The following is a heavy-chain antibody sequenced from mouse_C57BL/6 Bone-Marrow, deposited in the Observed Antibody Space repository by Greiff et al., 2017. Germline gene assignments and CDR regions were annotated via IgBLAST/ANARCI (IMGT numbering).Heavy chain of an antibody. CDR1: GYTFTSYW. J-gene: IGHJ1*03. D-gene: IGHD2-5*01. CDR2: IYPGSGST. CDR3: ARPYYSNYWYFDV. V-gene: IGHV1-55*01. Sequence: QVQLQQPGAELVKPGASVKMSCKASGYTFTSYWITWVKQRPGQGLEWIGDIYPGSGSTNYNEKFKSKATLTVDTSSSTAYMQLSSLTSADSAVYYCARPYYSNYWYFDVWGTGTTVTVSA.